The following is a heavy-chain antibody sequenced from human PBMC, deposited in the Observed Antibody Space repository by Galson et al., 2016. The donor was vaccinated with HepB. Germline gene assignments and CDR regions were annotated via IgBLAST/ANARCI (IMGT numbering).Heavy chain of an antibody. V-gene: IGHV4-31*11. D-gene: IGHD3-22*01. Sequence: TLSPTCDVSGGSINSGATYWGWIRQYPGKGLEWIGYIYSSRTAYYNPSLKSRVTISVDTSENRSSLKVTSVTAADTAVYYCAKALYYTGAFDIWGQGTVVTVSS. J-gene: IGHJ3*02. CDR1: GGSINSGATY. CDR3: AKALYYTGAFDI. CDR2: IYSSRTA.